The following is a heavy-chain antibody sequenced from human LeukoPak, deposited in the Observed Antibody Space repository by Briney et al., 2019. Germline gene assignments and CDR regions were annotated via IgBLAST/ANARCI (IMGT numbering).Heavy chain of an antibody. D-gene: IGHD3-9*01. J-gene: IGHJ6*02. CDR1: GFTFNYYW. V-gene: IGHV3-7*01. CDR3: ARDRGAWRDWSVMDV. CDR2: IKQGGSEI. Sequence: GGSLRLSCAASGFTFNYYWMNWVRQAPGKGLEWVANIKQGGSEIYYVDSVKGRFTISRDNAKNSLYLQMNSLRAEDTAVYYCARDRGAWRDWSVMDVWGQGTTVTVSS.